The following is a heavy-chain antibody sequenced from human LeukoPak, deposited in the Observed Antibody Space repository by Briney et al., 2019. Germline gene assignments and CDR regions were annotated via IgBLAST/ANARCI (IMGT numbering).Heavy chain of an antibody. J-gene: IGHJ4*02. CDR3: ARDPAVAGTAFLDY. CDR2: ISSSSSYI. V-gene: IGHV3-21*01. CDR1: GFTFSSYS. Sequence: GGSLRLSCAASGFTFSSYSMNWVRQAPGKGLEWVSSISSSSSYIYYADSVKGRFTTSRDNAKNSLYLQMNSLRAEDTAVYYCARDPAVAGTAFLDYWGQGTLVTVSS. D-gene: IGHD6-19*01.